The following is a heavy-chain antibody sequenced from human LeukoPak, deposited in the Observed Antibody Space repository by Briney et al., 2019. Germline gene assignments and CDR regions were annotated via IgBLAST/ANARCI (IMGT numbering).Heavy chain of an antibody. Sequence: KPSETLSLTCTVSGGFISSSSYYWGWIRQPPGKGLEWIGSIYYSGSTYYNPSLKSRVTISVDTSKNQFSLKLSSVTAADTAVYYCARASYDFWSGYQHDAFDIWGQGTMVTVSS. J-gene: IGHJ3*02. CDR3: ARASYDFWSGYQHDAFDI. D-gene: IGHD3-3*01. V-gene: IGHV4-39*07. CDR2: IYYSGST. CDR1: GGFISSSSYY.